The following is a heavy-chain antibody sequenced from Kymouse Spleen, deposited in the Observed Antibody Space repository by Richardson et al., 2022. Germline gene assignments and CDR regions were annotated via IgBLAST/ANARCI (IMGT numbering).Heavy chain of an antibody. CDR3: ARPGIVGAPDAFDI. CDR2: IYYSGST. J-gene: IGHJ3*02. V-gene: IGHV4-39*01. D-gene: IGHD1-26*01. Sequence: QLQLQESGPGLVKPSETLSLTCTVSGGSISSSSYYWGWIRQPPGKGLEWIGSIYYSGSTYYNPSLKSRVTISVDTSKNQFSLKLSSVTAADTAVYYCARPGIVGAPDAFDIWGQGTMVTVSS. CDR1: GGSISSSSYY.